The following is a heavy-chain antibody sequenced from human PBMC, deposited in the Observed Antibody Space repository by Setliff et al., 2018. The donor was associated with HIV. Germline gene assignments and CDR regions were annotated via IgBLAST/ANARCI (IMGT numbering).Heavy chain of an antibody. Sequence: SETLSLTCGVSGDSITNSSFYWCWVRQPPGKGLDWIGSIFYSGSTYYNPSLKSRVIISLDTSKNQVSLRLKSVTAADTAVYYCARDRRSFDYWGQGTLVTVSS. V-gene: IGHV4-39*07. CDR2: IFYSGST. CDR1: GDSITNSSFY. J-gene: IGHJ4*02. CDR3: ARDRRSFDY.